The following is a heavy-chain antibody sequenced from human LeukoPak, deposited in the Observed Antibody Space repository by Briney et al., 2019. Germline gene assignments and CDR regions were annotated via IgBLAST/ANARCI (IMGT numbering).Heavy chain of an antibody. J-gene: IGHJ4*02. D-gene: IGHD3-3*01. Sequence: WEPLSLACTVSGGSISSYYWSWIRQSPGKGLEWIGYIHDSDNTYYSPSLKSRVTISVDTSKNQFSLRVNSMTAADTAVYYCARGRRTIFGVVTPHFDYWGQGTLVTVSS. CDR3: ARGRRTIFGVVTPHFDY. V-gene: IGHV4-59*01. CDR1: GGSISSYY. CDR2: IHDSDNT.